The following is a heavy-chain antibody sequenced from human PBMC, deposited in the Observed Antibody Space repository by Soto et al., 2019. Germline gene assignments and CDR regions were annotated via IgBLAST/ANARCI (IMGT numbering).Heavy chain of an antibody. CDR2: IYPGYSDT. D-gene: IGHD3-3*01. CDR3: ARRYRADFWTGYRGPKAYVDGMDV. V-gene: IGHV5-51*01. Sequence: GRSLKISCKGSGYSFTTYWIAWVRQMPGKGLEGMGIIYPGYSDTRYSPSFQGQVTISVDKSINTAYLQWCSLKASDTAMYCCARRYRADFWTGYRGPKAYVDGMDVWGQGTAVTVSS. J-gene: IGHJ6*02. CDR1: GYSFTTYW.